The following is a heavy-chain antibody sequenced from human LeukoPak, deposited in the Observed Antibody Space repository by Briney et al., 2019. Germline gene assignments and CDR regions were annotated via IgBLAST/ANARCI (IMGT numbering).Heavy chain of an antibody. CDR1: GFTFSNYG. CDR2: IWYDGSNK. V-gene: IGHV3-33*06. D-gene: IGHD6-13*01. Sequence: PGGSLRLSCAASGFTFSNYGMHWVRRAPGKGLEWVALIWYDGSNKYYADSVKGRFTISRDNSKNTLYLQMNSLRAEDTAVYYCAKDASRYSSRWVFDYWGQGTLVTVSS. CDR3: AKDASRYSSRWVFDY. J-gene: IGHJ4*02.